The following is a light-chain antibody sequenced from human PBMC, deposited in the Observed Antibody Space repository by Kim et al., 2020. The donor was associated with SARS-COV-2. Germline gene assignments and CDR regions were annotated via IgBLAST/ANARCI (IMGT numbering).Light chain of an antibody. J-gene: IGLJ2*01. V-gene: IGLV3-9*01. CDR3: QVWDSRTVV. CDR2: RDK. Sequence: SYELTQPLSVSVALGQTATIPCGGNNIENKNVHWYHQRPGQAPVLVMYRDKKRPSGIPERLSGSNSGNTATLTISRVEAGDEGDYYCQVWDSRTVVFGGG. CDR1: NIENKN.